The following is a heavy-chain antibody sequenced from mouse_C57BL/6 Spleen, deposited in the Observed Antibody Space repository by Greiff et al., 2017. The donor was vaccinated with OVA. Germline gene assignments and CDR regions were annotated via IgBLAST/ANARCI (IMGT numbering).Heavy chain of an antibody. D-gene: IGHD2-3*01. CDR3: ARDYDGYYNFDY. J-gene: IGHJ2*01. Sequence: VQLQQPGAELVRPGSSVKLSCKASGYTFTSYWMHWVQQRPIQGLEWIGNIDPSDSETHYNQKFKDKATLTVDKSSSTAYMQLSSLTSDDSAVYYCARDYDGYYNFDYWGQGTTLTVSS. CDR1: GYTFTSYW. CDR2: IDPSDSET. V-gene: IGHV1-52*01.